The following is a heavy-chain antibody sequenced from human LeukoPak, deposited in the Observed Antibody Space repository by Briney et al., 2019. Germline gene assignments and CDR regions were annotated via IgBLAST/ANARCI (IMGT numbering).Heavy chain of an antibody. CDR3: AREARQSGYDPEPLDY. V-gene: IGHV1-69*01. D-gene: IGHD3-3*01. CDR1: GGTFIKYT. J-gene: IGHJ4*02. Sequence: SVKVSCKASGGTFIKYTISWVRQRPGQGLEWMGGITPLFGTANYAQKFQGRVTITADESASTAYMELSSLRSEDTAVYYCAREARQSGYDPEPLDYWGQGTLVTVSS. CDR2: ITPLFGTA.